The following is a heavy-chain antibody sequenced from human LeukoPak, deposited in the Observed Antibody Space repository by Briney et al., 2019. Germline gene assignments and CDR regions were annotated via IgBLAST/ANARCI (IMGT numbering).Heavy chain of an antibody. D-gene: IGHD2-21*01. J-gene: IGHJ3*02. V-gene: IGHV1-2*02. CDR3: VGGATALWAIDN. Sequence: ASVKVSCKASGYTFTGYYMHWVRQAPGQGLEWVGWINPNSGGTNYAQKFQGRVSMTRETSISTAYMERSSLRSDGTGVCISVGGATALWAIDNGGKGTLVTVSS. CDR2: INPNSGGT. CDR1: GYTFTGYY.